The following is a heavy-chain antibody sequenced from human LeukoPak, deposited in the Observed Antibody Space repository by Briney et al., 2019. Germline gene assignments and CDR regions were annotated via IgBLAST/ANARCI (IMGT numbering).Heavy chain of an antibody. D-gene: IGHD4-17*01. J-gene: IGHJ4*02. CDR2: IIPIFGTA. Sequence: GASVKVSCKASGGTFSSYAISWVRQAPGQGLEWMGRIIPIFGTANYAQKFQRRVTITTDESTSTAYMELSSLRSEDTAVYYCARDDGECLFDYWGQGTLVTVSS. CDR3: ARDDGECLFDY. CDR1: GGTFSSYA. V-gene: IGHV1-69*05.